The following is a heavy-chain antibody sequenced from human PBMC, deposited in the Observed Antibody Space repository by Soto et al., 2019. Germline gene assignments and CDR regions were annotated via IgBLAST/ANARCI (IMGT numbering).Heavy chain of an antibody. D-gene: IGHD6-25*01. CDR3: TRGGGDF. J-gene: IGHJ4*02. V-gene: IGHV4-59*01. Sequence: XGTLSLTCTVSGGSINTYYWSWIRQPPGKGLEWIGYIYYSGSDSGSTNYIPSLKSRVTISVDTSKNQFSLRLTSVTAADTAVYFCTRGGGDFWGQGTLVTVSS. CDR2: IYYSGSDSGST. CDR1: GGSINTYY.